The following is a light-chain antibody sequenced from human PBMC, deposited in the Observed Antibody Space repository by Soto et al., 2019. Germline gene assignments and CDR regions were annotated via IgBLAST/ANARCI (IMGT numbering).Light chain of an antibody. V-gene: IGLV2-8*01. CDR1: SSDVGGYNF. CDR2: EVS. Sequence: QSALTQPPSASGSPGQSVTISCTGTSSDVGGYNFVSWYQQHPGKAPKLMMHEVSKRPSGVPDRFSGSKSGNTASLTVSGLQAEDEADYYCSSYTTSAPYVFGSGTKLTVL. J-gene: IGLJ1*01. CDR3: SSYTTSAPYV.